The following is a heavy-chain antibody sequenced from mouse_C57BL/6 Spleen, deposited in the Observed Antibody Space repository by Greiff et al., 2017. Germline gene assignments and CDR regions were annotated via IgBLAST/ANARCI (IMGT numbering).Heavy chain of an antibody. Sequence: VQLKESGAELARPGASVKLSCKASGYTFTSYGISWVKQRTGQGLEWIGEIYPRSGNTYYNEKFKGKATLTADKSSSTAYMELRSLTSEDSAVYFCARFDGYYGKNFDCWGQGTTLTVSS. CDR1: GYTFTSYG. CDR3: ARFDGYYGKNFDC. CDR2: IYPRSGNT. J-gene: IGHJ2*01. V-gene: IGHV1-81*01. D-gene: IGHD2-3*01.